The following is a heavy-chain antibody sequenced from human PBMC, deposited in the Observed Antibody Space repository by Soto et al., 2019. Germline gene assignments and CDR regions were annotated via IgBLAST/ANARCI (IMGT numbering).Heavy chain of an antibody. J-gene: IGHJ6*03. D-gene: IGHD3-3*01. CDR2: ISAYNGNT. Sequence: QVQLVQSGAEVKKPGASLKFSCKASGYTFTSYGISWVRQAPGQGLEWMGWISAYNGNTNYAQKLQGRVTMTTDTSTSTAYMELRSLRADDTAVYYCARELYDFWSGDNQYYYYIDVWGKGTTVTVSS. V-gene: IGHV1-18*01. CDR1: GYTFTSYG. CDR3: ARELYDFWSGDNQYYYYIDV.